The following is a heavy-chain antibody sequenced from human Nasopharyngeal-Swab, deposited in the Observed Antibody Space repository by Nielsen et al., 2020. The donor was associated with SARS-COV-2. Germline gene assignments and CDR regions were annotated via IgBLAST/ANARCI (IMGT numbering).Heavy chain of an antibody. Sequence: SETLSLTCTVSGDSIAYSTFYWGWIRQPPGKGLEWIGNIYYNGNTYQNPSLKSRLTISVDKSKNQFSLQLSSVTAADTAVYYCVRSSSWYYFDYWAQVTQVTVPS. J-gene: IGHJ4*02. D-gene: IGHD6-13*01. CDR3: VRSSSWYYFDY. CDR2: IYYNGNT. V-gene: IGHV4-39*01. CDR1: GDSIAYSTFY.